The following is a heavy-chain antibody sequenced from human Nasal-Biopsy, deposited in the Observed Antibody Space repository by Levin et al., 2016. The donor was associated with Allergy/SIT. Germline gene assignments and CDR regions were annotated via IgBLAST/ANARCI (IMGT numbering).Heavy chain of an antibody. CDR1: GFIFSNYW. V-gene: IGHV3-7*01. J-gene: IGHJ4*02. Sequence: GESLKISCEASGFIFSNYWMSWVRQAPGKGLEWVANIKPDGSESLYVDSVKGRFTISRDNSKNTLYLQMNSLRAEDTAVYSCAISIKGNGYNGVNFDYWGQGTLVTVSS. CDR3: AISIKGNGYNGVNFDY. CDR2: IKPDGSES. D-gene: IGHD5-24*01.